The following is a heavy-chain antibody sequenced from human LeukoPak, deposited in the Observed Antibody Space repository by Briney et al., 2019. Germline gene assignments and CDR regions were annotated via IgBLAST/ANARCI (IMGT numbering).Heavy chain of an antibody. J-gene: IGHJ4*02. D-gene: IGHD2-21*02. CDR1: GFTFSSFA. CDR3: AKGGAQCGGDCYSDY. CDR2: ISGSGDGT. Sequence: PGGSLRLFCASSGFTFSSFAMSWVRQAPGKGLEWVSVISGSGDGTYYADSVRGRFAISRDNSENTLFLQMNSLTAEDTAVYYCAKGGAQCGGDCYSDYWGQGTLVTVSS. V-gene: IGHV3-23*01.